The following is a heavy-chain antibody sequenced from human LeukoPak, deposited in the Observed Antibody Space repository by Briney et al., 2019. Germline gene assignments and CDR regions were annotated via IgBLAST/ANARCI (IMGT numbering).Heavy chain of an antibody. Sequence: GRSLRLSCAASGFTFRSYGMHWVRQAPGKGLEWVAVISYDGSNKYYADSVKGRFTISRDNSKNTLYLQMNSLRDEDTAVYYCARSRNYFDYWGQGTLVTVSS. J-gene: IGHJ4*02. D-gene: IGHD1-1*01. V-gene: IGHV3-30*03. CDR2: ISYDGSNK. CDR3: ARSRNYFDY. CDR1: GFTFRSYG.